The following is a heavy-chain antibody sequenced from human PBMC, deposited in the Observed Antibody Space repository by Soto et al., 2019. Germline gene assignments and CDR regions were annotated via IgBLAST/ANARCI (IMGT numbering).Heavy chain of an antibody. J-gene: IGHJ6*02. D-gene: IGHD2-15*01. CDR1: GFSFDDYA. CDR3: AKESVSATTSYSQYFAMDV. Sequence: EVQLVESGGGLVQPGRSLRLSCAASGFSFDDYAMHWVRQTPGKGLEWVSGISWNGGRIGYAYSVKGRFTISRDKAKKSLYLQMNSLRPEDTALYFCAKESVSATTSYSQYFAMDVWGRGTKVTVSS. V-gene: IGHV3-9*01. CDR2: ISWNGGRI.